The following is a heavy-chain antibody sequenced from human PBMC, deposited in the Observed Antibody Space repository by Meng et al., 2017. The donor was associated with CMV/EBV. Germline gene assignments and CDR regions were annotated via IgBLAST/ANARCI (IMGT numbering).Heavy chain of an antibody. CDR2: IYPDDSDT. Sequence: FSDYWIAWVRQMPGKGLEYMGIIYPDDSDTRYSPSFQGQVTISADKSTAYLQWNSLKASDTAMYYCVRRGGYYDCWTVNYYWYFDLWGRGTLVTVSS. J-gene: IGHJ2*01. V-gene: IGHV5-51*01. D-gene: IGHD3-3*01. CDR3: VRRGGYYDCWTVNYYWYFDL. CDR1: FSDYW.